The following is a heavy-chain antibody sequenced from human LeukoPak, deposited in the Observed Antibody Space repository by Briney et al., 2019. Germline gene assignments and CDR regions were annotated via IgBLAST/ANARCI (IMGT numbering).Heavy chain of an antibody. CDR3: ARQLGYCSGGSCYLGGFAY. CDR1: GYTFTGYY. Sequence: GASVKVSCKASGYTFTGYYMHWVRQAPGQGLEWMGWINPNSGGTNYAQKFQGRVTMTRDTSISTAYMELSRLRSDDTAVYYCARQLGYCSGGSCYLGGFAYWGQGTLVTVSS. CDR2: INPNSGGT. V-gene: IGHV1-2*02. J-gene: IGHJ4*02. D-gene: IGHD2-15*01.